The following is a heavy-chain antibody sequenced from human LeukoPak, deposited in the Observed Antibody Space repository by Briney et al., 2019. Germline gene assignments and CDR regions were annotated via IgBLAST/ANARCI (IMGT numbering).Heavy chain of an antibody. J-gene: IGHJ4*02. V-gene: IGHV3-7*01. CDR3: ARDCGGDCNSDY. CDR1: GFTFGTYW. Sequence: GGSLRLSCAASGFTFGTYWMSWVRQAPGKGLEWVAHIKQDGSGKYYMDSVKGRFTISRDNAKNSLFLQMKSLRAEDTAVYYCARDCGGDCNSDYWGQGTLVTVSS. CDR2: IKQDGSGK. D-gene: IGHD2-21*02.